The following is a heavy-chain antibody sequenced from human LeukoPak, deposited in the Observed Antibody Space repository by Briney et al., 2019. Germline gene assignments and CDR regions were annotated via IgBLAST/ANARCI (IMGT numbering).Heavy chain of an antibody. CDR1: GFTVSSNY. CDR3: ASGEVGVRKYYSDPFHH. CDR2: LYSAGAT. V-gene: IGHV3-53*01. D-gene: IGHD3-10*01. Sequence: PGGSLRLSCAVSGFTVSSNYMSWVRQAPGKGLEWGSILYSAGATYCADSVRGRFTIARDNSKNTVFLQMNSLRAEDTAVYYCASGEVGVRKYYSDPFHHWGQGTLVTVSS. J-gene: IGHJ4*02.